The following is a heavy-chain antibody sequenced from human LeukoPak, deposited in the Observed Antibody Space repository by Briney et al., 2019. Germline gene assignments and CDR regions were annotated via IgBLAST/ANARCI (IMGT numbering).Heavy chain of an antibody. CDR1: GGTFSSYA. Sequence: SVKVSCKASGGTFSSYAISWVRQAPGQGLEWMGRIIPILGIANYAQKFQGRVTITADKSTSTAYMELRSLRSDDTAVYYCARAPSQKGIDYWGQGTLVTVSS. D-gene: IGHD2/OR15-2a*01. V-gene: IGHV1-69*04. CDR3: ARAPSQKGIDY. CDR2: IIPILGIA. J-gene: IGHJ4*02.